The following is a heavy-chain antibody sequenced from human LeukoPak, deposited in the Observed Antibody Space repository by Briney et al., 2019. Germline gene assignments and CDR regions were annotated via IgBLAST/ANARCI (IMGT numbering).Heavy chain of an antibody. CDR3: ARGVRYQLLSSLYTWFDP. CDR2: INHSGST. CDR1: GGSFSGYY. Sequence: SETLSPTCAVYGGSFSGYYWSWIRQPPGKGLEWIGEINHSGSTNYNPSLKSRVTISVDTSKNQFSLKLSSVTAADTAVYYCARGVRYQLLSSLYTWFDPWGQGTLVTVSS. J-gene: IGHJ5*02. V-gene: IGHV4-34*01. D-gene: IGHD2-2*01.